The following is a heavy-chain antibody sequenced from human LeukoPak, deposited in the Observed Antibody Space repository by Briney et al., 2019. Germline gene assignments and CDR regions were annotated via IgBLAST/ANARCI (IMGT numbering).Heavy chain of an antibody. CDR1: GYTFTGYY. J-gene: IGHJ4*02. CDR3: ARTPTYYYDSSGYYYDY. Sequence: GASVKVSCKASGYTFTGYYMHWLRQAPGQGLEWMGWINPNSGGTNYAQKFQGRVTMTRDTSISTAYMELSRLRSDDTAVYYCARTPTYYYDSSGYYYDYWGQGTLVTVSS. CDR2: INPNSGGT. D-gene: IGHD3-22*01. V-gene: IGHV1-2*02.